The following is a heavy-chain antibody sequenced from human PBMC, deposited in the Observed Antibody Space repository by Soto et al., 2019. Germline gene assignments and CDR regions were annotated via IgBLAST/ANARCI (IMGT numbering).Heavy chain of an antibody. CDR1: GIIFSNYA. Sequence: EVQLLESGGDLVQPGGSLRLSCTASGIIFSNYAMTWVRQARGKGLEWVSTIIGGGAKTYYTDSVKGRFTISRDNSKNTVFLQMSSMGGENTAVYYCAKGLRSGWWDIDYRGQGTLVSVSP. CDR3: AKGLRSGWWDIDY. V-gene: IGHV3-23*01. D-gene: IGHD2-15*01. J-gene: IGHJ4*02. CDR2: IIGGGAKT.